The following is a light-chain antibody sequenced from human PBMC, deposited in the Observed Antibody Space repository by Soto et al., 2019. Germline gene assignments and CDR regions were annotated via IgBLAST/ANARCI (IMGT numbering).Light chain of an antibody. Sequence: SYELTQPPSVSVAPGKTARITCGGNNIGSYSVHWCQQKPGQAPVLVIYFDSDRPSGIPERFSGSNSGNTATLTISRVEAGDEADYYCQVWDSSSDHWVFGGGTKVTVL. V-gene: IGLV3-21*04. CDR1: NIGSYS. CDR2: FDS. J-gene: IGLJ3*02. CDR3: QVWDSSSDHWV.